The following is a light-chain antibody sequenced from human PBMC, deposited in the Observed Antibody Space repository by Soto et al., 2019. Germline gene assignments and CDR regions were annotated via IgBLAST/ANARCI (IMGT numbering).Light chain of an antibody. CDR2: GNS. CDR3: QSFDV. Sequence: QSVLTQPPSVSGAPGQRVTISCTGSSSNIGAGYDVHWYQQLPGTAPKLLIYGNSNRPSGVPDRFSGSKSGTSASLAITGLQAEDEADYYGQSFDVFGTGTKLTVL. V-gene: IGLV1-40*01. J-gene: IGLJ1*01. CDR1: SSNIGAGYD.